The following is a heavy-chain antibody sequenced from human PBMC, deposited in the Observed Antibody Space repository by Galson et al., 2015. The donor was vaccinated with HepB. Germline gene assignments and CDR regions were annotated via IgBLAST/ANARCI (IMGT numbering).Heavy chain of an antibody. CDR2: ISSGSTI. V-gene: IGHV3-11*01. J-gene: IGHJ6*02. CDR1: GFTFSDYY. D-gene: IGHD3-10*01. CDR3: ATSRRGSHYYGLDV. Sequence: SLRLSCAASGFTFSDYYMSWIRQAPGKGLEWISYISSGSTIYNADSVKGRFTISRDNAKNSLYLQMNSLRAEDTAVYYCATSRRGSHYYGLDVWGQGTTVTVSS.